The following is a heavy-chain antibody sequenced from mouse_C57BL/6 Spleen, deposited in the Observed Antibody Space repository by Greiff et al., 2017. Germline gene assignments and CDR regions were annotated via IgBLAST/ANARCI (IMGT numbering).Heavy chain of an antibody. CDR1: GYAFSSYW. CDR3: ALYYAKSRGDYYAMDY. CDR2: IYPGDGDT. J-gene: IGHJ4*01. D-gene: IGHD2-1*01. V-gene: IGHV1-80*01. Sequence: VQLQQSGAELVKPGASVKISCKASGYAFSSYWMNWVKQRPGKGLEWIGQIYPGDGDTNYNGKFKSKATLTADKSSSTAYMQLSSLTSEDSAVYCCALYYAKSRGDYYAMDYWGQGTSVTVSS.